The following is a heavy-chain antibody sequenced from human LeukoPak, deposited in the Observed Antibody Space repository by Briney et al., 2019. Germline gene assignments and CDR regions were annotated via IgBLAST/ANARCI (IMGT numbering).Heavy chain of an antibody. Sequence: SETLSLTCTVSGGSISSSSYYWGWIRQPPGKGLEWIGSIYYSGSTYYNPSLKSRVTISVDTSKNQFSLKLSSVTAADTAVYYCARSLYPNWYFDLWGRGTLVTVSS. CDR3: ARSLYPNWYFDL. V-gene: IGHV4-39*07. CDR1: GGSISSSSYY. D-gene: IGHD2-2*01. CDR2: IYYSGST. J-gene: IGHJ2*01.